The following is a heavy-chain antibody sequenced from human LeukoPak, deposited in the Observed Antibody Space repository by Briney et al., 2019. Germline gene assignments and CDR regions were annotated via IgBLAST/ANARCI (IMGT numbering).Heavy chain of an antibody. V-gene: IGHV3-30-3*01. D-gene: IGHD3-10*02. CDR1: GFSLSDYA. CDR2: ITHDGGNS. J-gene: IGHJ5*02. CDR3: VTADVHGWFDP. Sequence: GGSLRLSCAASGFSLSDYAMHWVRQAPGKGLDWVAGITHDGGNSFLADSLKGRFTISRDNSKKTVHLQMNSLRPEDTAVYHCVTADVHGWFDPWGQGVLVTVSS.